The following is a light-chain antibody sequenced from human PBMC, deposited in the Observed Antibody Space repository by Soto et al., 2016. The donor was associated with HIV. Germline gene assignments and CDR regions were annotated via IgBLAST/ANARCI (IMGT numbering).Light chain of an antibody. CDR3: QAWRQQHCSWV. J-gene: IGLJ3*02. CDR2: QDY. CDR1: KLGDKY. Sequence: SYELTQPPSVSVSPGQTASITCSGDKLGDKYACWYQQKPGQSPVLVIHQDYKRPSGIPERFSGSNSGNTATLTISGTQAMDEADYYCQAWRQQHCSWVFGRRTKLDRR. V-gene: IGLV3-1*01.